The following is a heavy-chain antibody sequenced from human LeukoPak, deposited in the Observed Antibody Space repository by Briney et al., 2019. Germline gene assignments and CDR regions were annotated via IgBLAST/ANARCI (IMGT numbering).Heavy chain of an antibody. V-gene: IGHV3-23*01. CDR2: ISGSGGST. J-gene: IGHJ4*02. Sequence: GGSLRLSCAASGFTFSSYAMSWVRQAPGKGLEWVSAISGSGGSTNYADSVKGRFTISRDNSKHTLYLQMNSLRAEDTAVYYCAKDITIAGIVGATSAMFDYWGQGTLVTVSS. D-gene: IGHD1-26*01. CDR1: GFTFSSYA. CDR3: AKDITIAGIVGATSAMFDY.